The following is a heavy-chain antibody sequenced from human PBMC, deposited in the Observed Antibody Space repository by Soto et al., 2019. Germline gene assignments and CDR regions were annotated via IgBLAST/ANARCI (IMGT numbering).Heavy chain of an antibody. D-gene: IGHD2-15*01. CDR2: ISSSSSTI. Sequence: GSLILSGAASGCRFSDYSMNGVRQAPGKGLEWVSYISSSSSTIYYADSVKGRFTISRDNAKNSLYLQMNSLRDEDKAVYYCARGGITRVAPFDIRGQGTMVTVSS. CDR1: GCRFSDYS. J-gene: IGHJ3*02. V-gene: IGHV3-48*02. CDR3: ARGGITRVAPFDI.